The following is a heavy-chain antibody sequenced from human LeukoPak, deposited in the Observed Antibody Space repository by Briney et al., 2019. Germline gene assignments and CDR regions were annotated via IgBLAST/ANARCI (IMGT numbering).Heavy chain of an antibody. D-gene: IGHD3-9*01. V-gene: IGHV1-18*01. CDR1: GYTFNSYG. J-gene: IGHJ5*02. Sequence: GASVKVSCKASGYTFNSYGISWVRQAPGQGLEWMGWISVYNGNTNYAQKFQGRVTMTTDTSTSTAYVELRSLRSDDTAVYYCARADKYYDILTGYLMPWGQGTLVTVSS. CDR3: ARADKYYDILTGYLMP. CDR2: ISVYNGNT.